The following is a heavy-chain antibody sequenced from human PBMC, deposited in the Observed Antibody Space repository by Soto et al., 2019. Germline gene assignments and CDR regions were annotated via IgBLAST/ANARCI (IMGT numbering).Heavy chain of an antibody. J-gene: IGHJ6*02. CDR3: ARDIVIVPAAPYYYGMDV. CDR1: GASISSYH. V-gene: IGHV4-59*01. CDR2: INYSGTT. D-gene: IGHD2-2*01. Sequence: PSETLSLTSTVSGASISSYHWSWNRQPPRKGLEWLGNINYSGTTNYNPSLKSRVSISLDTSKNQLSLKLSSVTAADTAVYYCARDIVIVPAAPYYYGMDVWGQGTTVTVSS.